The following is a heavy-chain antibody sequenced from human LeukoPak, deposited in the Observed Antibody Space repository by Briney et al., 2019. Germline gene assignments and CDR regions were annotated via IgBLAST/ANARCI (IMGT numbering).Heavy chain of an antibody. V-gene: IGHV4-59*08. D-gene: IGHD5-18*01. J-gene: IGHJ3*02. Sequence: PSETLSLTCTVSGGSISSYYWSWIRQPPGKGLEWIGYIYYSGSTNYNPSLESRVTISVDTSKNQFSLKLSSVTAADTAVYYCARQPSGYSFGVRNAFDIWGQGTMVTVSS. CDR1: GGSISSYY. CDR3: ARQPSGYSFGVRNAFDI. CDR2: IYYSGST.